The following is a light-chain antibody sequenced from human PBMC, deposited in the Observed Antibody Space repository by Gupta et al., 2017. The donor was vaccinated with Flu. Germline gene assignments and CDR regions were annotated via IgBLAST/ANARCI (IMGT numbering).Light chain of an antibody. CDR3: CSHAPGDTYV. CDR2: KGI. CDR1: SSDVGSFDL. Sequence: QSALAQPASVSGSPGQSITISCAGTSSDVGSFDLVSLFQQYPGEAPKVMIYKGINRPSGVSNRFSASKSGNTASLTISGLQVEDEADYYCCSHAPGDTYVFGTGTKVTV. V-gene: IGLV2-23*01. J-gene: IGLJ1*01.